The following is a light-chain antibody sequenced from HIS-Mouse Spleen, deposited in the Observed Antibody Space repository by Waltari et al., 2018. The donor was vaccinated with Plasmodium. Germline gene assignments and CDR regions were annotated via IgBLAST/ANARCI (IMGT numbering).Light chain of an antibody. CDR3: QQSYSTWT. CDR1: QSISNY. J-gene: IGKJ1*01. V-gene: IGKV1-39*01. Sequence: DIQMTPSPSSLSASVGDRVTITCRASQSISNYLNCYQQKPGKAPKFLIYAASTLQSVVPSRFSGSGSGTDFTLTISSLQPEDFATYYCQQSYSTWTFGQGTKVEIK. CDR2: AAS.